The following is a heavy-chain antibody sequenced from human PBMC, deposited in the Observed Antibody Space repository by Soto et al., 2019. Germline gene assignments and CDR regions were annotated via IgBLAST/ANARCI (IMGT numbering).Heavy chain of an antibody. D-gene: IGHD3-3*01. CDR1: GFTFGDYA. CDR2: IRSKAYGGTT. J-gene: IGHJ4*02. V-gene: IGHV3-49*04. Sequence: GGSLRLSCTASGFTFGDYAMSWVRQAPGKGLEWVGFIRSKAYGGTTEYAASVKGRFTISRDDSKSIAYLQMNSLKTEDTAVYYCTTYDFWSGYYSAKLTAFDYWGQGTLVTVSS. CDR3: TTYDFWSGYYSAKLTAFDY.